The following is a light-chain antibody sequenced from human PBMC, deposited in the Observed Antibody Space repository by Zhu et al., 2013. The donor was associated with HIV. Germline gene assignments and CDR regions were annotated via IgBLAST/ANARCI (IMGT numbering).Light chain of an antibody. CDR3: QQYNIYPWT. CDR2: EAS. CDR1: QSVSRS. V-gene: IGKV1-5*03. J-gene: IGKJ1*01. Sequence: DIQMTQSPLALSASVGDRVTITCRASQSVSRSLAWYQQKPGKAPKLLIYEASTLETGVPSRFSGSGSETDFTLTISGLQPDDFATFYRQQYNIYPWTFGQGTKVEVK.